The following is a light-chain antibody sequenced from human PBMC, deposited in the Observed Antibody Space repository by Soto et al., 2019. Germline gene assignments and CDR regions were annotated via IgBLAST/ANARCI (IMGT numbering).Light chain of an antibody. V-gene: IGLV2-14*01. Sequence: QSVLTQPASVSGSPGQSITISCTGTSSDVGGCNCVSWYQQHPGKAHKLMIYEVNNRPSGVSNRFSGSKSGNTASLTISGLQAEDEADYYCSSFTSTSTYVFGTGTKLTVL. CDR3: SSFTSTSTYV. J-gene: IGLJ1*01. CDR1: SSDVGGCNC. CDR2: EVN.